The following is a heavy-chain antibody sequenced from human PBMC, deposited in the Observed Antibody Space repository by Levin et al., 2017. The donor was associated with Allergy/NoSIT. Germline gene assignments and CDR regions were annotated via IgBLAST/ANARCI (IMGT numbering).Heavy chain of an antibody. D-gene: IGHD6-13*01. CDR1: GFSFDAYA. CDR3: AKDHQSIATPALDY. CDR2: ISWNSGGM. V-gene: IGHV3-9*01. Sequence: SLKISCAASGFSFDAYAMHWVRQAPGKGLEWVSSISWNSGGMTYADSVKGRFTISRDNAKNSLYLQMHSLRPEDPDLYYCAKDHQSIATPALDYWGQGTLVTVSS. J-gene: IGHJ4*02.